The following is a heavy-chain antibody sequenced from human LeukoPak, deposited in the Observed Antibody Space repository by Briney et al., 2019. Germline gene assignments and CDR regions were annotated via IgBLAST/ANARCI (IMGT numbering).Heavy chain of an antibody. V-gene: IGHV3-30-3*02. J-gene: IGHJ4*02. D-gene: IGHD3-10*01. CDR2: ISYDGSNK. CDR1: GFTFSSYA. CDR3: AKRGVLLWFGELIEPFDY. Sequence: PGGSLRLSCAASGFTFSSYAMHWVRQTPGKGLEWVAVISYDGSNKYYADSVKGRFTISRDNSKNTLYLQMNSLRAEDTAVYYCAKRGVLLWFGELIEPFDYWGQGTLVTVSS.